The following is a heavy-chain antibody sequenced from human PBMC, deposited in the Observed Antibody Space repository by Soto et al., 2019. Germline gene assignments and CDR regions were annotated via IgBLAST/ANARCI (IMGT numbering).Heavy chain of an antibody. D-gene: IGHD3-22*01. Sequence: EVQLVESGGGLVQSGGALRLPWAASGFIFSEYWSHWVRKAPGKGLVWVSRIHSDGRSTVYTDSVKGRFTISRDNAKNTVYLQMNSLRVEDTAVYYCKTYYYDNSGPFDVWGQGTMVTVSS. CDR3: KTYYYDNSGPFDV. CDR1: GFIFSEYW. J-gene: IGHJ3*01. CDR2: IHSDGRST. V-gene: IGHV3-74*01.